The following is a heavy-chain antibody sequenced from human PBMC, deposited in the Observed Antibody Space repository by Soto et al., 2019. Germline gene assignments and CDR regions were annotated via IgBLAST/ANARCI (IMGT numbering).Heavy chain of an antibody. V-gene: IGHV4-59*01. D-gene: IGHD3-10*01. CDR3: ARDGSGRPATY. Sequence: PSETLSLTCTVSGGSITSYYWTWIRQPPGKGLEWIGYIYSSGSTNYNPSLKSRVTISVDTSKNQFSLKLNSVTAADTAVYYCARDGSGRPATYWGQGTLVTAPQ. CDR2: IYSSGST. J-gene: IGHJ4*02. CDR1: GGSITSYY.